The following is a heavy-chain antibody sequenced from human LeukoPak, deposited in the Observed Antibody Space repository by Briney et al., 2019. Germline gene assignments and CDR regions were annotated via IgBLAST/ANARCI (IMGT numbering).Heavy chain of an antibody. Sequence: GGSLRLSCAASGFTFSSYSMNWVRQAPGKGLEWVAVIWYDGSKKQYADSVKGRFTVSRDNSKNTLYLQMNSLRAEDTAVYYCARVLTASLDYWGQGTLVTVSS. CDR3: ARVLTASLDY. J-gene: IGHJ4*02. D-gene: IGHD5-18*01. CDR2: IWYDGSKK. CDR1: GFTFSSYS. V-gene: IGHV3-33*08.